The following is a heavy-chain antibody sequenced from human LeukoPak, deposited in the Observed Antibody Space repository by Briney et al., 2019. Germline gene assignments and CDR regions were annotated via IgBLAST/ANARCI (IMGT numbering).Heavy chain of an antibody. CDR1: GFTFSSYA. CDR3: AIMPPYYDGSGYWVQ. Sequence: GESLRLSCAASGFTFSSYAMSWVRQAPGKGLEWVSGISTSGGSTSYADSVKGRFTISRDNPRNTLYMQMNSLRAEDTALYYCAIMPPYYDGSGYWVQWGQGTLVTVSS. D-gene: IGHD3-22*01. V-gene: IGHV3-23*01. J-gene: IGHJ4*02. CDR2: ISTSGGST.